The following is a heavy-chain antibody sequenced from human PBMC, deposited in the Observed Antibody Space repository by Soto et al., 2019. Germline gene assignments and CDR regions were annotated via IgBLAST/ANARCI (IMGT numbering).Heavy chain of an antibody. CDR1: GGSISGYY. CDR3: AKYRRTDAEEYRLDF. V-gene: IGHV4-59*01. D-gene: IGHD2-2*01. CDR2: FYYSGST. Sequence: SETLSLTCTLSGGSISGYYWSWIRQPPGKGLEWIGYFYYSGSTKYNPSLESRVTISVDMSNNQFSLMLTPVTAADTAVYYCAKYRRTDAEEYRLDFWGQGTLVTVSS. J-gene: IGHJ4*02.